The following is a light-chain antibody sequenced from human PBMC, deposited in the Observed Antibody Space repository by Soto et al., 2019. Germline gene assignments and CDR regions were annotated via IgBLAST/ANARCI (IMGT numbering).Light chain of an antibody. CDR1: QDIRVY. J-gene: IGKJ5*01. CDR2: SAS. Sequence: DIQMTQSPSSLSASVGDRVTITCRASQDIRVYLAWYQQKPGKVPKLLIYSASTLQSGVPSRFSGSGSGTDFTLTISSLQPKDVATYYCQKFNTAPLTFGQGTRLEIK. CDR3: QKFNTAPLT. V-gene: IGKV1-27*01.